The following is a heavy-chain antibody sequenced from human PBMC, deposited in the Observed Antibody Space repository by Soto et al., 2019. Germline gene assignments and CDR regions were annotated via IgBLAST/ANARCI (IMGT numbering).Heavy chain of an antibody. J-gene: IGHJ2*01. CDR1: GGSISRSSYY. CDR3: VTAYGEPWYFDL. CDR2: IYYSGST. V-gene: IGHV4-39*01. D-gene: IGHD4-17*01. Sequence: SETRCLTCTVSGGSISRSSYYWGWIRQPPGKGLEWIGRIYYSGSTYYSPSLKSRVTIAVDTSKNQFSVKLSSVTAADTAVYYCVTAYGEPWYFDLWGRGTLVTVSS.